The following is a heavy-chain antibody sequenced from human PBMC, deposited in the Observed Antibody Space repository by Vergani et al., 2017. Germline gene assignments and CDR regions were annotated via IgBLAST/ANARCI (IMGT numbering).Heavy chain of an antibody. CDR2: IYHSGST. D-gene: IGHD2-21*02. J-gene: IGHJ3*02. Sequence: QVQLQESDPGLVKPSETLSLTCAVSGYSISSGYYWGWIRQPPGKGLEWIGSIYHSGSTYYNPSLKSRVTISVDTSKNQFSLKLSSVTAADTAVYYCARFDSVAYCGGDCYSGAFDIWGQGTMVTVSS. V-gene: IGHV4-38-2*01. CDR1: GYSISSGYY. CDR3: ARFDSVAYCGGDCYSGAFDI.